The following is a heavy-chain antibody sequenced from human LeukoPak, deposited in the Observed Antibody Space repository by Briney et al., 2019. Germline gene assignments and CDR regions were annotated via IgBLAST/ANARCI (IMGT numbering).Heavy chain of an antibody. V-gene: IGHV3-66*01. CDR2: IYSGGST. D-gene: IGHD4-11*01. CDR1: GITVSNSY. Sequence: GGSLRLSCAASGITVSNSYMSWVRQAPGKGLEWVSLIYSGGSTYYADSVRGRFTISRDSSKNTLYLQMNSLRVEDTAVYYCARIYNWGQGTLVTVSS. J-gene: IGHJ4*02. CDR3: ARIYN.